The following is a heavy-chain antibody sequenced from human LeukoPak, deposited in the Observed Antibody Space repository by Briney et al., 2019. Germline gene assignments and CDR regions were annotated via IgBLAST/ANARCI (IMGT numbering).Heavy chain of an antibody. CDR3: ARARYQLLPTFDY. J-gene: IGHJ4*02. CDR1: GGSINSSSYY. CDR2: IYYSGST. Sequence: SETLSLTCTVSGGSINSSSYYWGWIRQPPGKGLEWIGSIYYSGSTYYNPSLKSRVTISVDTSKNQFSLKLSSVTAADTAVYYCARARYQLLPTFDYWGQGTLVTVSS. V-gene: IGHV4-39*07. D-gene: IGHD2-2*01.